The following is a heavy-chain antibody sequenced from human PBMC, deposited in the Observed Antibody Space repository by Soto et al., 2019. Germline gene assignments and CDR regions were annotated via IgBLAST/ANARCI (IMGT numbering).Heavy chain of an antibody. J-gene: IGHJ5*02. D-gene: IGHD6-19*01. CDR1: GGSISSSNW. CDR2: IYHSGSA. Sequence: PSETLSLTCAVSGGSISSSNWWSWVRQPPGKGVGWIEEIYHSGSANYNPSLKSRVTISVDTSKNQFSLKLCSATAADTAVYYYASGRYSSGWGRYNWFDHWGQGTLVTVSS. V-gene: IGHV4-4*02. CDR3: ASGRYSSGWGRYNWFDH.